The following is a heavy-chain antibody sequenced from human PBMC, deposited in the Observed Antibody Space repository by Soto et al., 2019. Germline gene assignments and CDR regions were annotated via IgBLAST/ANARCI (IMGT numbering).Heavy chain of an antibody. J-gene: IGHJ5*02. Sequence: QITLKESGPTLVKPTQTLTLTCTFSGFSLSTSGVGVGWIRQPPGKALEWLALIYRDNDKRYSPSLKSRRTITKDTSKNQVVLTMTNMDHVDTATYYCAHSSIGYYYDSSGSNWFDPWGQGTLVTVSS. CDR1: GFSLSTSGVG. V-gene: IGHV2-5*02. D-gene: IGHD3-22*01. CDR3: AHSSIGYYYDSSGSNWFDP. CDR2: IYRDNDK.